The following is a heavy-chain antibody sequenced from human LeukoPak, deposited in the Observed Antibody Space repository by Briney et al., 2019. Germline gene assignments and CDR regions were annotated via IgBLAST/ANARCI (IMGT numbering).Heavy chain of an antibody. CDR2: IYYSGST. CDR3: ARYQLAIAAASYGMDV. CDR1: GGSISSGGYY. Sequence: SETLSLTCTVSGGSISSGGYYWSWIRQHPGKGLEWIGYIYYSGSTYYNPSLKSRVTISVDTSKNQFSLKLSSVTAADTAVYYCARYQLAIAAASYGMDVWGQGTTVTVSS. V-gene: IGHV4-31*03. D-gene: IGHD6-13*01. J-gene: IGHJ6*02.